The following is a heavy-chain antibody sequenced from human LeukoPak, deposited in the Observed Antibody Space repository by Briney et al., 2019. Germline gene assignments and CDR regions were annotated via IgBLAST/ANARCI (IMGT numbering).Heavy chain of an antibody. CDR1: GFTFSSYA. CDR3: ARRRYGSGDDDY. J-gene: IGHJ4*02. Sequence: GGSLRLSCAASGFTFSSYAMHWVRQAPGKGLEWVAVISYDGSNKYYADSVKGRFTISRDNSKNTLYLQMNSLRAEDTAVYYCARRRYGSGDDDYWGQGTLVTVSS. D-gene: IGHD3-10*01. CDR2: ISYDGSNK. V-gene: IGHV3-30-3*01.